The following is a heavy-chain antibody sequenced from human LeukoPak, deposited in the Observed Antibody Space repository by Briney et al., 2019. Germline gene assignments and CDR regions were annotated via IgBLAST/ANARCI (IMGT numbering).Heavy chain of an antibody. CDR2: VSRSGSST. D-gene: IGHD6-19*01. V-gene: IGHV3-23*01. CDR1: GFTFINYA. J-gene: IGHJ4*02. CDR3: ARSSSGWYSFDC. Sequence: GGSLRLSCAASGFTFINYAMSWVRQAPGKGLEWVSGVSRSGSSTKYADDVKGRFIISGDNFKNTLYLQMNSLRAEDTAVYYCARSSSGWYSFDCWGQGTLVTVSS.